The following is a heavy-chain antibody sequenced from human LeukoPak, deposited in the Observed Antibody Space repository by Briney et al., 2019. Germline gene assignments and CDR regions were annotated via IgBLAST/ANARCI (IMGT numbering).Heavy chain of an antibody. CDR2: ISSSSSTK. D-gene: IGHD6-19*01. J-gene: IGHJ4*02. CDR1: GFTFSSNN. CDR3: ARERYNSGWGEDY. V-gene: IGHV3-48*02. Sequence: GGSLRLSCAASGFTFSSNNMNWVRQAPGKGLEWVSFISSSSSTKYYADSVKGRFTISRDNAENTLYLQMNSLRDEDTAVYYWARERYNSGWGEDYWGQGTLVTVSS.